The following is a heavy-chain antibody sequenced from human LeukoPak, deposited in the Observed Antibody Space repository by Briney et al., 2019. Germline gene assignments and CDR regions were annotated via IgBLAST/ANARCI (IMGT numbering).Heavy chain of an antibody. CDR3: AKVATINYYYYYMDV. V-gene: IGHV3-30*02. Sequence: PGGSLRLSCAASGFTFSSYGMHWVRQAPGKGLEWVAFIRYDGSNKYYADSVKGRFTISRDNSKNTLYLQMNSLRAEDTAVYYCAKVATINYYYYYMDVWGKGTTVTISS. CDR2: IRYDGSNK. J-gene: IGHJ6*03. D-gene: IGHD5-12*01. CDR1: GFTFSSYG.